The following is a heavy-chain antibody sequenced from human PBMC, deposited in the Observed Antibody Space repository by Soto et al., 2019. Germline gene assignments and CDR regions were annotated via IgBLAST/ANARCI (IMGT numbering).Heavy chain of an antibody. CDR1: GFTFSSYA. Sequence: QVQLVESGGGVVQPGRSLRLSCAASGFTFSSYAMHWVRQAPGKGLEWVTFISYDGNNKFYADSVKGRFTISRDISKKQADLEMNGLRTEGTAGYYCVAEPTTGVAGKGHFDYWGQGTLVTVSS. CDR3: VAEPTTGVAGKGHFDY. D-gene: IGHD6-19*01. J-gene: IGHJ4*02. V-gene: IGHV3-30-3*01. CDR2: ISYDGNNK.